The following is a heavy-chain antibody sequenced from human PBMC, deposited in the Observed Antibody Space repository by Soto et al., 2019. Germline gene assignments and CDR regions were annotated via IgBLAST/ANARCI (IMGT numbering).Heavy chain of an antibody. Sequence: QVQLVESGGGVVQPGRSLRLSCAASRFTFSRYAMHWVRQAPGKGLEWVAVISYDGRHKHYVDSVKGRFTISRDEADNTLYLQMRSLRPEDTAVYYCAKDGYFDTYYFDHWGQGTRVTVSS. CDR3: AKDGYFDTYYFDH. CDR2: ISYDGRHK. CDR1: RFTFSRYA. J-gene: IGHJ4*02. D-gene: IGHD3-22*01. V-gene: IGHV3-30*04.